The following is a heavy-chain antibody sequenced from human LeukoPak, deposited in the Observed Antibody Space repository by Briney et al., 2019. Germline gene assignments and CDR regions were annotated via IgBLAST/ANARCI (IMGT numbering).Heavy chain of an antibody. Sequence: SETLSLTCTVSGGSISSYYWSWIRQPPGKGLEWIGYIYYSGSTNYNPSLKSRVTISVDTSKNQFSLKLSSVTAADTAVYYCARACTVITIFGVVTYYFDYWGQGTLVTVSS. CDR1: GGSISSYY. J-gene: IGHJ4*02. CDR2: IYYSGST. D-gene: IGHD3-3*01. CDR3: ARACTVITIFGVVTYYFDY. V-gene: IGHV4-59*08.